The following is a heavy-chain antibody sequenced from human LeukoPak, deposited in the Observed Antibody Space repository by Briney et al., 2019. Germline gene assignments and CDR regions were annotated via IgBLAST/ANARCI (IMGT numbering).Heavy chain of an antibody. D-gene: IGHD4-17*01. J-gene: IGHJ4*02. CDR3: AREEDYYGDFDY. CDR1: GFTFSTFP. Sequence: GGSLRLSCAASGFTFSTFPMHWVRQAPGKGLEWVALILYDGTNKYYADSVKGRFTISRDNSKNTLYLQMNSLRAEDTAVYYCAREEDYYGDFDYWGQGTLVTVSS. CDR2: ILYDGTNK. V-gene: IGHV3-30*14.